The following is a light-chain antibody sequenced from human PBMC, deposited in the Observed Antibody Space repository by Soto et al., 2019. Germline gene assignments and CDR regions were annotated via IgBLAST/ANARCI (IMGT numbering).Light chain of an antibody. CDR2: RSS. Sequence: QLVLTQPPSASETPGQTVTISCSGSNSNIGNNYVYWYQQFPGTAPKLLIYRSSQRPSGVPDQFSGSKSGTSASLAISGLRSEDEADYYCATWDASLSAWVFGGGTKLTVL. CDR3: ATWDASLSAWV. V-gene: IGLV1-47*01. CDR1: NSNIGNNY. J-gene: IGLJ3*02.